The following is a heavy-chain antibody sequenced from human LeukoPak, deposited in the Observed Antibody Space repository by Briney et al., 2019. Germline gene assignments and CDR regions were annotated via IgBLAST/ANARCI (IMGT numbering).Heavy chain of an antibody. CDR3: ARGGGDYDSSGYNSWYFDY. CDR2: ISYDGSNK. V-gene: IGHV3-30-3*01. D-gene: IGHD3-22*01. CDR1: GSTFSSYA. Sequence: GGSLRLSCAASGSTFSSYAMHWVRQAPGRGLEWVAVISYDGSNKYYADSVKGRFTISRDNSKNTLYLQMNSLRAEDTAVYYCARGGGDYDSSGYNSWYFDYWGQGTLVTVSS. J-gene: IGHJ4*02.